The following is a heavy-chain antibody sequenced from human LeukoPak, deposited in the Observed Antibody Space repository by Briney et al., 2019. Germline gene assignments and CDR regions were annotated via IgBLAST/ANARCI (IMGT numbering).Heavy chain of an antibody. D-gene: IGHD2-15*01. CDR3: AGLYCSGGSCTPYYYYYGMDV. J-gene: IGHJ6*02. Sequence: ASVKVSCKASGYTFTSYGISWVRQAPGQGLEWMGWISAYNGNTNYAQKLQGRVTMTTDTSTSTAYMELRSLRSDDTAVYYCAGLYCSGGSCTPYYYYYGMDVWGQGTTVTVSS. V-gene: IGHV1-18*01. CDR2: ISAYNGNT. CDR1: GYTFTSYG.